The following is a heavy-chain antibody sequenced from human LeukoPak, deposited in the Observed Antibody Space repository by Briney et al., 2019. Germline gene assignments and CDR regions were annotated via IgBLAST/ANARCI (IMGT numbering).Heavy chain of an antibody. V-gene: IGHV4-59*01. CDR2: IYYSGST. J-gene: IGHJ5*02. CDR3: ARDQTTVTTWDGNWFDP. D-gene: IGHD4-17*01. Sequence: SETLSLTCTVSGGSISSYYWSWIRQPPGKGLEWIGYIYYSGSTYYNPSLKSRVTISVDTSKNQYSLKLSSVTAADTAVYYCARDQTTVTTWDGNWFDPWGQGTLVTVSS. CDR1: GGSISSYY.